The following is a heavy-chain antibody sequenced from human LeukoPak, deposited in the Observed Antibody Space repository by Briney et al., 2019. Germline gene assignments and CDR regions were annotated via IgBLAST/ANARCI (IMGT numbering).Heavy chain of an antibody. V-gene: IGHV1-46*01. CDR3: ARGYTYGDY. CDR2: INPSSGST. Sequence: ASVKVSCKASGYTFTSYGISGVRQAPGQGLEWMGIINPSSGSTSYAQNFQGRVTMTRDTSSSTVNMELSSLRSEDTAVYYCARGYTYGDYWGQGTLVTVSS. CDR1: GYTFTSYG. J-gene: IGHJ4*02. D-gene: IGHD5-18*01.